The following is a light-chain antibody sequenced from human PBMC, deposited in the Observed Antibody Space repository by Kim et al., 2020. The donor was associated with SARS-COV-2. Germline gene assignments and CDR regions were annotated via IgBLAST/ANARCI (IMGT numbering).Light chain of an antibody. CDR2: DAS. J-gene: IGKJ5*01. Sequence: ESVGDRVTITCQASQDISLYLKWFQQKPGKATKLLISDASKLETGVPSRFSGSASGAYFTFTISSLQPEDFATYYCQQYDKSPFTFGQGTRLEIK. V-gene: IGKV1-33*01. CDR3: QQYDKSPFT. CDR1: QDISLY.